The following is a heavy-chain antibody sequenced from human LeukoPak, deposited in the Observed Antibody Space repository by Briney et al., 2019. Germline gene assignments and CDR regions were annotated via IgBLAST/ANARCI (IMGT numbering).Heavy chain of an antibody. CDR1: GGSISSGGYY. CDR3: AGEGRYQPNKADY. CDR2: IYHSGST. V-gene: IGHV4-30-2*01. D-gene: IGHD2-2*01. J-gene: IGHJ4*02. Sequence: SQTLSLTCTVSGGSISSGGYYWSWIRQPPGKGLEWIGYIYHSGSTYYNPSLKSRITISVDRSKNQFSLKLSSVTAADTAVYYCAGEGRYQPNKADYWGQGTLVTVSS.